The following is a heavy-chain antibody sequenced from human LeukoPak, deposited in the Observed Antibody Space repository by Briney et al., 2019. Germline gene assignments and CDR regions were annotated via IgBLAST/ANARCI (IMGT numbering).Heavy chain of an antibody. J-gene: IGHJ1*01. D-gene: IGHD3-3*01. CDR2: INHSGST. V-gene: IGHV4-34*01. CDR3: AATYYDFWSGYYGDFQH. CDR1: GGSISSYY. Sequence: SETLSLTCTVSGGSISSYYWSWIRQPPGKGLEWIGEINHSGSTNYNPSLKSRVTISVDTSKNQFSLKLSSVTAADTAVYYCAATYYDFWSGYYGDFQHWGQGTLVTVSS.